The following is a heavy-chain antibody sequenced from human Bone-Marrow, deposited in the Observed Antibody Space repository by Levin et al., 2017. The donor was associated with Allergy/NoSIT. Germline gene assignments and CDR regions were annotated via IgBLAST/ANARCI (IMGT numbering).Heavy chain of an antibody. Sequence: GGSLRLSCAASEFSFNMFWMSWVRQVPGKGPEWVATIKQDGSEEYYVDSVNGRFTISRDNAKKSLYLQMNRLRVDDTAVYYCTTCDRGYGLFDYWGPGTAVTVSS. D-gene: IGHD5-18*01. CDR2: IKQDGSEE. CDR3: TTCDRGYGLFDY. V-gene: IGHV3-7*01. CDR1: EFSFNMFW. J-gene: IGHJ4*02.